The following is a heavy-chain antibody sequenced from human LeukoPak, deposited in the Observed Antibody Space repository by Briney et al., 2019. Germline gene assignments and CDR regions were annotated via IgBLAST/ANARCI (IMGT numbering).Heavy chain of an antibody. CDR3: ARRPDYGDYGDTDY. CDR1: GYRFTSYW. V-gene: IGHV5-51*01. Sequence: GESLKISCKGSGYRFTSYWIGWVRQMPGKGLEWMGIIYPGDSDTRYSPSFQGQVTISADKSISTDSPQWSSLKASDTALYYCARRPDYGDYGDTDYWGQGTLVTVSS. CDR2: IYPGDSDT. J-gene: IGHJ4*02. D-gene: IGHD4-17*01.